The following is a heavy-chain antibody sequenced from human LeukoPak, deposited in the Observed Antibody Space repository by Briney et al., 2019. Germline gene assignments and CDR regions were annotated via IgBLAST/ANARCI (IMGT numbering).Heavy chain of an antibody. V-gene: IGHV1-2*02. CDR2: INPNSGGT. Sequence: ASVKVSCKASGYTFTGYYMHWVRQAPGQGLEWMGWINPNSGGTNYAQKFQGRVTMTRDTSISTAYMELSRLTSDDTAVYFCATSTVETYYSDRGDYYFHYFDYWGQGTLVTVSS. D-gene: IGHD3-22*01. CDR1: GYTFTGYY. J-gene: IGHJ4*02. CDR3: ATSTVETYYSDRGDYYFHYFDY.